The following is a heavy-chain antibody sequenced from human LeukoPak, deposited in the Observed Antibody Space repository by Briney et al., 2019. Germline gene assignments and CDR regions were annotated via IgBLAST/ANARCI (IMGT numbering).Heavy chain of an antibody. D-gene: IGHD4-11*01. J-gene: IGHJ3*02. CDR3: ARPVFATTVTVGAFDI. Sequence: GESLKISCKGSGYSFTSYWIGWVRQMPGKGLEWMGIIYPGDSDTRYSPSSKGQVTISADKSNSTAYLQWSSLKASDTAMYYCARPVFATTVTVGAFDIWGQGTMVTVSS. CDR1: GYSFTSYW. V-gene: IGHV5-51*01. CDR2: IYPGDSDT.